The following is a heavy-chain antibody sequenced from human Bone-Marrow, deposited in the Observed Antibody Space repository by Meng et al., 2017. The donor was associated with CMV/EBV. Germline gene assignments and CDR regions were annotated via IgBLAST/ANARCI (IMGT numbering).Heavy chain of an antibody. CDR3: ARDPRLHDSGSYEGPSNYFDY. V-gene: IGHV1-18*01. CDR2: ISAYNGNT. Sequence: ASVKVSCKASGYTFTSYGISWVRQAPGQGLEWMGWISAYNGNTNYAQKFQGRVTMTRDTSTSTVYMELSSLRSEDTAVYYCARDPRLHDSGSYEGPSNYFDYWGQGTLVTVSS. CDR1: GYTFTSYG. J-gene: IGHJ4*02. D-gene: IGHD1-26*01.